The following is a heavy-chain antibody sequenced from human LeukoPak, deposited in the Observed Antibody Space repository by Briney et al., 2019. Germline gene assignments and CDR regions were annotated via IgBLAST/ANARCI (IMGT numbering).Heavy chain of an antibody. J-gene: IGHJ4*02. Sequence: ASVEVSCKASGYTFTGYYMHWVRQAPGQGLEWMGWINPNSGGTNYAQKFQGRVTMTRDTSISTAYMELSRLRSDDTAVYYCARDTRYCSGGSCYRIDYWGQGTLVTVSS. CDR2: INPNSGGT. CDR1: GYTFTGYY. D-gene: IGHD2-15*01. V-gene: IGHV1-2*02. CDR3: ARDTRYCSGGSCYRIDY.